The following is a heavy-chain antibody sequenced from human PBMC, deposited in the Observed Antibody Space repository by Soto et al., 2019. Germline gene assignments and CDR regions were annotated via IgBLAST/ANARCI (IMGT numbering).Heavy chain of an antibody. CDR3: ARESGALTVTRYNWFDP. CDR1: GFTFSSYG. CDR2: IWYDGSNK. J-gene: IGHJ5*02. Sequence: PGGSLRLSCAASGFTFSSYGMHCVRQAPGKGLDWVAVIWYDGSNKYYADSVKGRFTISRDNSKNTLYLQMNSLRAEDTAVYYCARESGALTVTRYNWFDPWGQGTLVTVSS. V-gene: IGHV3-33*01. D-gene: IGHD4-4*01.